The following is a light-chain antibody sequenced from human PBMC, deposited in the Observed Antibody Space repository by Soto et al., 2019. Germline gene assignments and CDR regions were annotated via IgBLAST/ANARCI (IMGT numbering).Light chain of an antibody. Sequence: EIVMTQSPVTLSVSPGEGATLSCRASQSVSSKLAWYQQKPGQAPRLLIYGASTRATRVPARFSGSGSGTEFTLTISSLQSEDFVVYYCQQYHNWPPWTFGQGTMVEIK. CDR2: GAS. CDR3: QQYHNWPPWT. CDR1: QSVSSK. J-gene: IGKJ1*01. V-gene: IGKV3-15*01.